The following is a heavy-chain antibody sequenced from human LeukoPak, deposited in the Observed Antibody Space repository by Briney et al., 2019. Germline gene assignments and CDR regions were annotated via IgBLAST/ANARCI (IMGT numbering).Heavy chain of an antibody. J-gene: IGHJ5*02. Sequence: PGGSLRLSCAASGFTFSSYSMNWVRQAPGKELEWVSSISSSSSYIYYADSVKGRFTISRDNAKNSLYLQMNSLRAEDTAVYCCARGGIAVAGKRYNWFDPWGQGTLVTVSS. CDR1: GFTFSSYS. CDR3: ARGGIAVAGKRYNWFDP. D-gene: IGHD6-19*01. CDR2: ISSSSSYI. V-gene: IGHV3-21*01.